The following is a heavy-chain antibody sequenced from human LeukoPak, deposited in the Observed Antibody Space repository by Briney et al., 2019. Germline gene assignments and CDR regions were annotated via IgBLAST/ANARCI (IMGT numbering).Heavy chain of an antibody. CDR2: ISYDGSNK. CDR1: GFTFSSYG. D-gene: IGHD5-18*01. Sequence: GGSLRLSCAASGFTFSSYGMHWVRQAPGKGLEWVAVISYDGSNKYYADSVKGRFTISRDNSKNTLDLQMNSLRDEDTGVYYCARADGYSSWFVHWGQGTLVTVSS. J-gene: IGHJ5*02. V-gene: IGHV3-30*03. CDR3: ARADGYSSWFVH.